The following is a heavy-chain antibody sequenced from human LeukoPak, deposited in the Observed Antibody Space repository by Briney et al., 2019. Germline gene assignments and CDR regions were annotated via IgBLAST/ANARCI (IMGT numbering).Heavy chain of an antibody. CDR2: IKQDGSEQ. V-gene: IGHV3-7*01. J-gene: IGHJ3*02. CDR1: GLSFSSYW. CDR3: ATSPNPFHM. Sequence: PGGSLRLSCVGSGLSFSSYWMAWVRQAPGKGLEWVASIKQDGSEQRYVDSVKGRFTISRDNAKNSLFLQMSRLGAEDTAVYYCATSPNPFHMWGQGTKVTVS.